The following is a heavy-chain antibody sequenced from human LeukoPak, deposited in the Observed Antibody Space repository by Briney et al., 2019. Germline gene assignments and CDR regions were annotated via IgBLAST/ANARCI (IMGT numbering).Heavy chain of an antibody. CDR3: AREKIPRYCSSTSCYENWFDP. D-gene: IGHD2-2*01. CDR2: IYHSGST. V-gene: IGHV4-30-2*01. CDR1: GGSISSGGYY. J-gene: IGHJ5*02. Sequence: SETLSLTCTVSGGSISSGGYYWSWIRQPPGKGLEWIGYIYHSGSTYYNPSLKSRVTISVDRSKNQFSLKLSSVTAADTAVYYCAREKIPRYCSSTSCYENWFDPWGQGTLVTVSS.